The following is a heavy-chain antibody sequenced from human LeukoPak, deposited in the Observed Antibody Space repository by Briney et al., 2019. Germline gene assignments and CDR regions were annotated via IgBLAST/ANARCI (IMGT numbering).Heavy chain of an antibody. CDR2: MNPNSGNT. V-gene: IGHV1-8*01. D-gene: IGHD6-6*01. J-gene: IGHJ5*02. CDR3: ARARSIAARRWFDP. CDR1: GYTFTSYD. Sequence: ASVKVYCKASGYTFTSYDINWVRQATGQGLEWMGWMNPNSGNTGYAQKFQGRVTMTRNTSISTAYMELSSLRSEDTAVYYCARARSIAARRWFDPWGQGTLVTVSS.